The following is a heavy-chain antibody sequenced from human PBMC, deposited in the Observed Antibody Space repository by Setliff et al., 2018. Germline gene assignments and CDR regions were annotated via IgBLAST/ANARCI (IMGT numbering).Heavy chain of an antibody. CDR2: VHGYTGDT. CDR1: GYTFTTYA. V-gene: IGHV1-18*01. Sequence: ASVQVSCKASGYTFTTYAINWVRQAPGQGLEWMGWVHGYTGDTNYAQNLQGRVTMTTDTSTSTVYMEIRSLRSDDTAVYYCARGNYGDPDYWGQGTLVTVSS. J-gene: IGHJ4*02. CDR3: ARGNYGDPDY. D-gene: IGHD4-17*01.